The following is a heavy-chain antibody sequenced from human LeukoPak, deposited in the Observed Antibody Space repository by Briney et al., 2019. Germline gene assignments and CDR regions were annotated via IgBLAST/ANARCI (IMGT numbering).Heavy chain of an antibody. CDR3: ARMGDYDFWSGDYYYGMDV. CDR1: GGSFSGYY. Sequence: SETLSLTCAVYGGSFSGYYWSWIRQPPGKGLEWIGEINHSGSTNYNPSLKSRVTISVDTSKNQFSLKLSSVTAADTAVYYCARMGDYDFWSGDYYYGMDVWGQGTTVTVSS. V-gene: IGHV4-34*01. CDR2: INHSGST. D-gene: IGHD3-3*01. J-gene: IGHJ6*02.